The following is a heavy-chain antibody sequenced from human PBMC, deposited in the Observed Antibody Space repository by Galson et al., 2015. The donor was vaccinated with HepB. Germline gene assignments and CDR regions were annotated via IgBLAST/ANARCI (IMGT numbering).Heavy chain of an antibody. CDR3: ARGGYDFWSGYYPY. J-gene: IGHJ4*02. D-gene: IGHD3-3*01. Sequence: SLRLSCAASGFTVSSNYMSWVRQAPGMGLEWVSGIYSGGSTYYADSVNGRFTISRDNSKNTLYLQMNSLRAEDTAVYYCARGGYDFWSGYYPYWGQGTLVTVSS. CDR1: GFTVSSNY. V-gene: IGHV3-66*01. CDR2: IYSGGST.